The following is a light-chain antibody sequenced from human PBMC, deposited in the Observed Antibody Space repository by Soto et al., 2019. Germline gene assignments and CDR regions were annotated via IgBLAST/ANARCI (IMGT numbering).Light chain of an antibody. CDR2: DVS. CDR1: SSDVGGYNY. V-gene: IGLV2-14*01. CDR3: SSYTRSSLYV. J-gene: IGLJ1*01. Sequence: QSALTQPASVSGSPGQSITISCTGTSSDVGGYNYVSWYQQHPGKAPKLMIYDVSNRPSGVSNRFSGSKSGNTASLTISGLQAEDEADYYCSSYTRSSLYVFGTGTKVTVL.